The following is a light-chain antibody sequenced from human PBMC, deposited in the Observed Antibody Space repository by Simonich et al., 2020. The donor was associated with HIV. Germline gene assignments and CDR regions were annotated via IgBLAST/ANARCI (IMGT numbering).Light chain of an antibody. CDR1: QSLLHSDGNNY. Sequence: DIVLTQSPLSLPVTPGESASISCGSSQSLLHSDGNNYLDWYLQKPGQVPQLLIYLGSNRASGVPDRFSGSGSGTDVTLKSSRVEADDVGFYYCMQAVQRKFTFGPGTKVDIK. J-gene: IGKJ3*01. CDR2: LGS. CDR3: MQAVQRKFT. V-gene: IGKV2-28*01.